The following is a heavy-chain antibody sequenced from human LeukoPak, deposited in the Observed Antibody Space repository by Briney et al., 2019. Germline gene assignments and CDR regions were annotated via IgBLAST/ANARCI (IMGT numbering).Heavy chain of an antibody. J-gene: IGHJ6*04. V-gene: IGHV3-21*01. CDR1: GFTFSSYS. Sequence: PGGSLRLSCAASGFTFSSYSMNWVRQAPGKGLEGVSCMSSVSGSIWYGDSVKGRFTISRDNAKNSLYLQMNSLRAEDTAVYYCARGSIFGPVDVWGKGTTVTVSS. CDR2: MSSVSGSI. CDR3: ARGSIFGPVDV. D-gene: IGHD3-3*01.